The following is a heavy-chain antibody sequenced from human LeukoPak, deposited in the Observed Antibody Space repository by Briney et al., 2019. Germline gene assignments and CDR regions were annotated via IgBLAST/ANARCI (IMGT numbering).Heavy chain of an antibody. CDR2: IYPGDSDT. Sequence: LGESLKISCKGSGYSFTSYWIGWVRQMPGKGLEWMGIIYPGDSDTRYSPSFQGQVTISADKSISTAYLQWSSLKASDTAMYYCARTYSSSWYWHHETPNWFDPWGQGTLVTVSS. CDR1: GYSFTSYW. CDR3: ARTYSSSWYWHHETPNWFDP. D-gene: IGHD6-13*01. J-gene: IGHJ5*02. V-gene: IGHV5-51*01.